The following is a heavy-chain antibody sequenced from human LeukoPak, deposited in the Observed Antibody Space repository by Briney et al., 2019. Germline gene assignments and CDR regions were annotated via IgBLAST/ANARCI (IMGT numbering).Heavy chain of an antibody. CDR1: GGSMSSYY. V-gene: IGHV4-59*08. CDR3: ARHLPNKRIIMVRGVIPPLDY. J-gene: IGHJ4*02. Sequence: SETLSLTCTVSGGSMSSYYWSWIRQPPGKGLEWIGYIYYSGSTKYNPSLKSRVTISVDTSKNQFSLKFSSVTAADTAVYYCARHLPNKRIIMVRGVIPPLDYWGQGTLVTVSS. D-gene: IGHD3-10*01. CDR2: IYYSGST.